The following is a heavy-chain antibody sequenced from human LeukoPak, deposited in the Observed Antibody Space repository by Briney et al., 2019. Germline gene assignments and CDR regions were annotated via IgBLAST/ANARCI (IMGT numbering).Heavy chain of an antibody. V-gene: IGHV3-7*01. CDR3: ARHVLLWFGEYNNWFDP. D-gene: IGHD3-10*01. CDR2: IKQDGSEK. Sequence: GGSLRLSCAASGFTFSNYWMTWVRQAPEKGLEWVANIKQDGSEKYYVDSVKGRFTVSRDNAENSLYLQTNSLRVKDTAVYYCARHVLLWFGEYNNWFDPWGQGTLVTVSS. CDR1: GFTFSNYW. J-gene: IGHJ5*02.